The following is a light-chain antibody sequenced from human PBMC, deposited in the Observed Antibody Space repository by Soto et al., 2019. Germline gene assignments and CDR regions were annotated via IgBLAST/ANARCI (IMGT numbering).Light chain of an antibody. Sequence: QSSLTQPASLSGSPGQSVTISCTGASSDVGAYEHVSWYQQHPGRAPKLILYDVNNRPSGVSNHFSGSKSGNTASLVISGLQANDEADYYCSSSSTTNILVFASGTKVTVL. CDR3: SSSSTTNILV. V-gene: IGLV2-14*03. CDR1: SSDVGAYEH. CDR2: DVN. J-gene: IGLJ1*01.